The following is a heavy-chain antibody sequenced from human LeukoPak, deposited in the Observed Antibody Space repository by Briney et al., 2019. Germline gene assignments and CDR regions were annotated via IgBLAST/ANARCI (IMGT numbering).Heavy chain of an antibody. D-gene: IGHD2-15*01. CDR1: GGTFSSYA. CDR3: ARADYCSGGSCYSDYYYYGMDV. CDR2: IIPILGIA. J-gene: IGHJ6*02. Sequence: GASVKVSCKASGGTFSSYAISWVRQAPGQGLEWMGRIIPILGIANYAQKFQGRVTITADKSTSTVYMELSSLRSEDTAVYYCARADYCSGGSCYSDYYYYGMDVWGQGTTVTVSS. V-gene: IGHV1-69*04.